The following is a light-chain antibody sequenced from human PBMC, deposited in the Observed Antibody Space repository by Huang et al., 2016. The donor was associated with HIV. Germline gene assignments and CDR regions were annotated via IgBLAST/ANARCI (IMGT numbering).Light chain of an antibody. Sequence: EIVMTQSPATLSVSPGARATLSCRASQSVSSNLAWYQQKPGQAPRLLIYGASTRATGIPARFSGSGSGTEFTLTISSLQSEDCAVYYCQQYNNWPPVYTFGQGTKLEIK. V-gene: IGKV3-15*01. CDR2: GAS. CDR3: QQYNNWPPVYT. J-gene: IGKJ2*01. CDR1: QSVSSN.